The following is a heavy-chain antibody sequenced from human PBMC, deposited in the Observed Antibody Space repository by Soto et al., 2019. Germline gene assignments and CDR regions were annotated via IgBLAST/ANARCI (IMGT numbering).Heavy chain of an antibody. CDR3: VRGGSNYAS. Sequence: EVQLVESGGGLVQPGGSPRLSCTASGFTFSDSWMTWVRQAPGKGLEGVARIKPDESEKKYADSVKGRFSISRDNAKNSMYVQIDSLRGEDTAVYYCVRGGSNYASWGQGTLVTVSS. D-gene: IGHD4-4*01. J-gene: IGHJ5*02. CDR2: IKPDESEK. V-gene: IGHV3-7*01. CDR1: GFTFSDSW.